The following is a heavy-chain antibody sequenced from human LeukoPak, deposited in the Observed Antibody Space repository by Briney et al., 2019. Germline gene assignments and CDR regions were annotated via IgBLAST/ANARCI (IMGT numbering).Heavy chain of an antibody. V-gene: IGHV1-69*02. CDR3: ARARIGYCSGGSCYEDYYFDY. Sequence: ASVKVSCKASGGTFSSYTISWVRQAPGQGLEWMGRIIPILGIANCAQKFQGRVTITADKSTSTAYMELSSLRSEDTAVYYCARARIGYCSGGSCYEDYYFDYWGQGTLVTVSS. J-gene: IGHJ4*02. CDR1: GGTFSSYT. D-gene: IGHD2-15*01. CDR2: IIPILGIA.